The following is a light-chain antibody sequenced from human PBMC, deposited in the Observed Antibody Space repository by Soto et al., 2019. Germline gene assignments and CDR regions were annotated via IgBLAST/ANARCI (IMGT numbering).Light chain of an antibody. CDR2: SNN. Sequence: QSVLTQPPSASGTPRQRVTISCSGSSSDIGRNSVHWYQQLPGMAPKLLVYSNNQRPSGVSDRFSGSKSGTSASLAISGLQSEDEADYYCATWSDSLSGWVLGGGTQLTVL. V-gene: IGLV1-44*01. CDR1: SSDIGRNS. J-gene: IGLJ3*02. CDR3: ATWSDSLSGWV.